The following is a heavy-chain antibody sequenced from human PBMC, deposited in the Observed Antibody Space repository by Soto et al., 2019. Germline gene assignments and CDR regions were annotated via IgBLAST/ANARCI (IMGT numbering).Heavy chain of an antibody. CDR3: AKGNSWSPALVLDI. Sequence: EVQLLESGGGLVQPGGSLRLSCAASGFTFSSYAMNWVRQAPGKGLEWVSAISGSGCSTYYEDSVKGRFTISRDSSKNTLYLQMNSLRAEDTAVYYCAKGNSWSPALVLDIWGQGTMVTVSS. CDR1: GFTFSSYA. V-gene: IGHV3-23*01. J-gene: IGHJ3*02. D-gene: IGHD1-7*01. CDR2: ISGSGCST.